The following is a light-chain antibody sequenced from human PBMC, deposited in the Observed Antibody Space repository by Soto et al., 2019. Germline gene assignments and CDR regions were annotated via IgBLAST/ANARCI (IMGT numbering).Light chain of an antibody. V-gene: IGKV1-5*01. J-gene: IGKJ4*01. CDR2: DVA. CDR1: QSIDRW. Sequence: DIQMTQSPSTLSASVGERVTITCRASQSIDRWLAWYQQRPGRAPKLLIYDVANLETGVPSRFSGSGSETEFTLTISSLQPDNFAIYYCQQYNSYPLTFGGGTKVDIK. CDR3: QQYNSYPLT.